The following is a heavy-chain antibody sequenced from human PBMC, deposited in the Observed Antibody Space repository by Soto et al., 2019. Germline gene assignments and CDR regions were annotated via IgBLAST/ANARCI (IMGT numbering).Heavy chain of an antibody. J-gene: IGHJ4*02. CDR2: IYFNGST. CDR3: ARGRVGELFQPYYFDY. D-gene: IGHD3-10*01. V-gene: IGHV4-59*08. Sequence: QVQLQESGPGLVKPSETLSLTCTVSGDSIIPYYWSWIRQPPGKGLEWIGSIYFNGSTNYNPSLKSRVTISVDTSKNQFSLKLSSVTATDTAVYYCARGRVGELFQPYYFDYWGQGTLVPVSS. CDR1: GDSIIPYY.